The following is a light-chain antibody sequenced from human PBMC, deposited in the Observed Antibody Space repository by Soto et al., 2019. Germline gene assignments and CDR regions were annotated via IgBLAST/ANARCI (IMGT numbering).Light chain of an antibody. V-gene: IGKV3-20*01. CDR1: QSVSSNY. CDR2: GAS. Sequence: EMVLTQSPGTLSLSPGERATVSCRAAQSVSSNYLAWYQQKSGQAPRLLIYGASSRATGIPDRFSGGGSGTDFTLTITRLEPEDFAVYFCLQYGGLPRTFGQGTKVDIK. J-gene: IGKJ1*01. CDR3: LQYGGLPRT.